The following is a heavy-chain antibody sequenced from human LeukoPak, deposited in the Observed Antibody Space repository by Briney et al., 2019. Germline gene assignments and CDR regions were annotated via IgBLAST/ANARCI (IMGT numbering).Heavy chain of an antibody. CDR3: ARDPGIAVAAVWGDAFDI. CDR1: GYTFTGYY. CDR2: INPNSGGT. J-gene: IGHJ3*02. D-gene: IGHD6-19*01. Sequence: ASVKVSCKASGYTFTGYYMHWVRQAPGQGLEWMGWINPNSGGTNYAQKFQGRVTMTRDTSISTAYMELSSPRSEGTAVYYCARDPGIAVAAVWGDAFDIWGQGTMVTVSS. V-gene: IGHV1-2*02.